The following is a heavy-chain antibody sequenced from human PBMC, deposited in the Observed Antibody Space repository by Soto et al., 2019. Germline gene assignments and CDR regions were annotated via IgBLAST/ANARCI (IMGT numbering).Heavy chain of an antibody. V-gene: IGHV1-46*03. CDR3: ASGITMVRGVLGLDP. D-gene: IGHD3-10*01. CDR1: GYTFTSYY. CDR2: INPSGGST. J-gene: IGHJ5*02. Sequence: ASVKVSCKASGYTFTSYYMHWVRQAPGQGLEGMGIINPSGGSTSYAQKFQGRVTMTRDTSTSTVYMELSSLRSEDTAVYYCASGITMVRGVLGLDPWGQGTLVTVSS.